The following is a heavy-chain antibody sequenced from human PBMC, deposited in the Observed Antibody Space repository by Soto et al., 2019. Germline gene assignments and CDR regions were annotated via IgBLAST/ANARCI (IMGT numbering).Heavy chain of an antibody. V-gene: IGHV3-20*04. J-gene: IGHJ6*02. CDR2: INWSGYSR. CDR1: GFTFQDYG. D-gene: IGHD3-22*01. Sequence: EVQLVESGGGVVRPGGSLRLSCAASGFTFQDYGMSWVRQVPGKGLEWVSGINWSGYSRGYAASVRGRFTISRDNAKNSLYLQMNSLSAEDPALYYCAREVIVVTTLALDVWGQGTTVTVSS. CDR3: AREVIVVTTLALDV.